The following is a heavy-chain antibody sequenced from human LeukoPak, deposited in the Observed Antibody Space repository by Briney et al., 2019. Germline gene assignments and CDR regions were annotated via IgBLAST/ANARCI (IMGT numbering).Heavy chain of an antibody. CDR2: INARGDT. CDR3: ARGQVPAVRGYNWFDP. V-gene: IGHV4-34*01. D-gene: IGHD2-2*01. J-gene: IGHJ5*02. Sequence: PSETLSLTCAVYGWSFNDHYWNWIRQPPGKGLEWIGEINARGDTNFNPSLKSRVTISVDSSKNQFSLTLRSMIAADTAVYYCARGQVPAVRGYNWFDPWGQGTLVTVSS. CDR1: GWSFNDHY.